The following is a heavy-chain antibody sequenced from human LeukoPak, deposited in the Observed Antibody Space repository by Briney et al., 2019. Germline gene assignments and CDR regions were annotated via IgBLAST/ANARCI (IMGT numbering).Heavy chain of an antibody. CDR3: ARTVVVVVGASDYFDY. J-gene: IGHJ4*02. CDR1: GFTFSSYW. D-gene: IGHD2-2*01. V-gene: IGHV3-7*03. CDR2: IRQDGGVK. Sequence: PGGSLRLSCAASGFTFSSYWMTWVRHAPGKGLEWVANIRQDGGVKYYMDSAKGRFTLSRDNAKSSLYLQTNSLRVEDTAMYFCARTVVVVVGASDYFDYWGQGTLVTVSS.